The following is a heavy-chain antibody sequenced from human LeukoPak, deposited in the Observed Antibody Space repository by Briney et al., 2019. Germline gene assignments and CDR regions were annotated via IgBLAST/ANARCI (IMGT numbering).Heavy chain of an antibody. J-gene: IGHJ5*02. Sequence: PSETLSLTCTVSGGSISSSSYYWGWIRQPPGKGLEWIGSIYYSGSTYYNPSLKSRVTISVDTSKNQFSLKLSSVTAAETAVYYCASHAELLWFGELLYNWFDPWGQGTLVTVSS. V-gene: IGHV4-39*01. CDR2: IYYSGST. CDR3: ASHAELLWFGELLYNWFDP. D-gene: IGHD3-10*01. CDR1: GGSISSSSYY.